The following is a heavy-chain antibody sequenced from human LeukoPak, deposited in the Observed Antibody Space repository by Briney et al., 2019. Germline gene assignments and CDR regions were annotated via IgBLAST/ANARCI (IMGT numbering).Heavy chain of an antibody. D-gene: IGHD2-15*01. Sequence: SETLSLTCTVSGGSVSSYFWSWIRQPPGKGLEWIGYIYNNGNNNYNPSLKSRISISVDTSKNQISLKLSSVTAADTALYYCARYSWSASTPGSWFDPGGQGTLVTVSP. CDR2: IYNNGNN. CDR3: ARYSWSASTPGSWFDP. CDR1: GGSVSSYF. V-gene: IGHV4-59*08. J-gene: IGHJ5*02.